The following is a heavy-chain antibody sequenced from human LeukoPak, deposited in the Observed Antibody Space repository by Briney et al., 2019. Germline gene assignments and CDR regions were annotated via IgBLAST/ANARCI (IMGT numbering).Heavy chain of an antibody. CDR2: INPSAGSA. CDR1: GYTFTNYY. J-gene: IGHJ4*02. V-gene: IGHV1-46*01. Sequence: GASVKVSCKASGYTFTNYYMHWVRQAPGQGLEWMGIINPSAGSATYAQKFQGRVTMTRDTSTSTVYMQLSSLRSEDTAMYYCARDHKYSDYDYCFDYWGQGTLVTVSS. CDR3: ARDHKYSDYDYCFDY. D-gene: IGHD5-12*01.